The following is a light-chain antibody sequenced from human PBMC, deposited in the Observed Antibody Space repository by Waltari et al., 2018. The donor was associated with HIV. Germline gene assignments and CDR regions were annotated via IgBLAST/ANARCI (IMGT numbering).Light chain of an antibody. Sequence: QPALTHPPSAPGSPGPSATIPLLGTLRPVCGFTSASCSQQYPGKAPKLMIYEDRKRPSGVPDRFSGSKSGNTASLTISGLQAEDEADFCCCSYAGDYTFRFGGGTKLTVL. J-gene: IGLJ3*02. CDR3: CSYAGDYTFR. CDR1: LRPVCGFTS. CDR2: EDR. V-gene: IGLV2-11*01.